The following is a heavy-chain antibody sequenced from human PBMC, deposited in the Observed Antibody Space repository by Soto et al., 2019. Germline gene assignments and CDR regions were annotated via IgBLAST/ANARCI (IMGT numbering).Heavy chain of an antibody. D-gene: IGHD2-21*02. Sequence: EVQLLESGGGLVQPGGSLRLSCAASGFTFSSYAMSWVRQAPGKGLEWVSAISGSGGSTYYADSVKGRFTISRDNSKNTLYLQMNSLRAEDTAVYYGANLAVVVTASSEYYFDYWGQGTLVTVSS. CDR2: ISGSGGST. CDR3: ANLAVVVTASSEYYFDY. CDR1: GFTFSSYA. V-gene: IGHV3-23*01. J-gene: IGHJ4*02.